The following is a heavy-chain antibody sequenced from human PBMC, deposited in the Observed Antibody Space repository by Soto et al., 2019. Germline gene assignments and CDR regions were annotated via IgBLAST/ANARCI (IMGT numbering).Heavy chain of an antibody. J-gene: IGHJ6*03. CDR3: AKDPFGNSVYYYYMDV. CDR1: GFTFSSYG. D-gene: IGHD1-7*01. CDR2: ISYDGSNK. V-gene: IGHV3-30*18. Sequence: QVQLVESGGGVVQPGRSLRLSCAASGFTFSSYGMHWVRQAPGKGLEWVAVISYDGSNKYYADSVKGRFTISRDNPKNTLYLQMNSLRAEDTAVYYCAKDPFGNSVYYYYMDVWGKGTTVTVSS.